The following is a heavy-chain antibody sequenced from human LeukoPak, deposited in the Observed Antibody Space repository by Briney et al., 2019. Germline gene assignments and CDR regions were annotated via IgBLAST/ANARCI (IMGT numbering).Heavy chain of an antibody. CDR3: ARDSRMNYYAS. J-gene: IGHJ5*02. CDR2: INEDGSAK. Sequence: GGSLRLSCTASGFTFNDYWMTWVRQPPGKGLEWLANINEDGSAKNYVDSVKGRFTISRDNAVNSLYLQMNSLRAEDTAMYYCARDSRMNYYASWGRGTLVTVSS. D-gene: IGHD3-3*01. V-gene: IGHV3-7*01. CDR1: GFTFNDYW.